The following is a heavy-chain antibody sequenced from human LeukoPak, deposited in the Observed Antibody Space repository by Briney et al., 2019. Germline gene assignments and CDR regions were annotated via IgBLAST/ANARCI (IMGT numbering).Heavy chain of an antibody. CDR1: GFTFSSYD. CDR3: ARVAVTSTPYHDAFDI. V-gene: IGHV3-13*01. CDR2: IGTAGDT. D-gene: IGHD4-17*01. J-gene: IGHJ3*02. Sequence: GGSLRLSCAASGFTFSSYDMHWVRQATGKGLEWVSAIGTAGDTYYPGSVKGRFTISRENAKNSLYLQMNSLRAGDTAVYYCARVAVTSTPYHDAFDIWGQGTMVTVSS.